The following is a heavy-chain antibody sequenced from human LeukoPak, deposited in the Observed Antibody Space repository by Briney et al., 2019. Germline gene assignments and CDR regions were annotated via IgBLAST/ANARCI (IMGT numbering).Heavy chain of an antibody. D-gene: IGHD3-22*01. Sequence: KPSETLSLTCTVSGGPISSSNYCWGWIRQPPGKGLEWIGEINHSGSTNYNPSLKSRVTISVDTSKNQFSLKLSSVTAADTAVYYCARGWYSDYYDSSGLLNWGQGTLVTVSS. V-gene: IGHV4-39*07. J-gene: IGHJ4*02. CDR1: GGPISSSNYC. CDR2: INHSGST. CDR3: ARGWYSDYYDSSGLLN.